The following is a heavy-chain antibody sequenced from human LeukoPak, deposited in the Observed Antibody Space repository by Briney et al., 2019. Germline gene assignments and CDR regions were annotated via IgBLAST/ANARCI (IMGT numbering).Heavy chain of an antibody. CDR1: GFTFGDYA. V-gene: IGHV3-49*03. CDR2: IRNKAYGGTI. J-gene: IGHJ4*02. Sequence: GGSLRLSCTASGFTFGDYAMSWFRQAPGKGLEWVGFIRNKAYGGTIEYAASVKGRFTISRDDSKSIAYLQMNSLKTEDTAVYYCSRRFSSSWYSSHFDYWGQGTLVTVSS. D-gene: IGHD6-13*01. CDR3: SRRFSSSWYSSHFDY.